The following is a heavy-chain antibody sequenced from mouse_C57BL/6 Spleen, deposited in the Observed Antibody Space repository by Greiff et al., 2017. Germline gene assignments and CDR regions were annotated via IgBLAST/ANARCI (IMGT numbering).Heavy chain of an antibody. D-gene: IGHD2-5*01. Sequence: EVQLVESGGGLVKPGGSLKLSCAASGFTFSSYAMSWVRQTPEKRLEWVATISDGGSYTYYPDNVKGRFTISRDNAKNNLYLQMSHLKSEDTAMYYCARDYSNYEGYAMDYWGQGTSVTVSS. V-gene: IGHV5-4*01. J-gene: IGHJ4*01. CDR1: GFTFSSYA. CDR3: ARDYSNYEGYAMDY. CDR2: ISDGGSYT.